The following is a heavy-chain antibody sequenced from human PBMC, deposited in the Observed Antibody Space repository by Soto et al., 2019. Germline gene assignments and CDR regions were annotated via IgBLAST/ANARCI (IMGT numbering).Heavy chain of an antibody. CDR2: IIPIFGTA. J-gene: IGHJ5*02. CDR1: GGTFSSYA. Sequence: GASVKVSCKASGGTFSSYAISWVRQAPGQGLEWMGGIIPIFGTANYAQKFQGRVTITADESTSTAYMELSSLRSEDTAVYYCARLAHSSSSHWFDPRGQGTLVTVSS. D-gene: IGHD6-6*01. V-gene: IGHV1-69*13. CDR3: ARLAHSSSSHWFDP.